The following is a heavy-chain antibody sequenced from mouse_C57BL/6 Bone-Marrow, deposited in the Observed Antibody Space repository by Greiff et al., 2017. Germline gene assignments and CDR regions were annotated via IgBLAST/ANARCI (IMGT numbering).Heavy chain of an antibody. CDR1: GYTFTDYE. Sequence: QVHVKQSGAELVRPGASVTLSCKASGYTFTDYEMHWVKQTPVHGLEWIGAIDPETGGTAYNQKFKGKAILTADKSSSTAYMELRSLTSEDSAVYYCTREGLLLRLAGYGGQGTTLTVSS. V-gene: IGHV1-15*01. D-gene: IGHD1-1*01. CDR3: TREGLLLRLAGY. J-gene: IGHJ2*01. CDR2: IDPETGGT.